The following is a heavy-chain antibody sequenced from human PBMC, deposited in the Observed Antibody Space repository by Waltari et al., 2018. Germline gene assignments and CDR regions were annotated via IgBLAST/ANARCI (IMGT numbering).Heavy chain of an antibody. J-gene: IGHJ4*02. CDR1: GFTFSSYW. D-gene: IGHD3-22*01. CDR2: IKQDGSEK. V-gene: IGHV3-7*03. Sequence: EVQLVESGGGLVQPGGSLRLSCAASGFTFSSYWMSWVRQAPGKGLEWVANIKQDGSEKYYVDSVKGRFTISRDNAKNSLYLQMNSLRAEDTAVYYCARERADYYDSSGYYYSFDYWGQGTLVTVSS. CDR3: ARERADYYDSSGYYYSFDY.